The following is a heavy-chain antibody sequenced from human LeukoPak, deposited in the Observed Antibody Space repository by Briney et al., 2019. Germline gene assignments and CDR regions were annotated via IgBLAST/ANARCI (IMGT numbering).Heavy chain of an antibody. J-gene: IGHJ4*02. V-gene: IGHV3-21*01. CDR2: ISSSSSYI. Sequence: GGSLRLSCAASGFTFSSYSMTWVRQAPGKGLEWVSSISSSSSYIYYADSVKGRFTISRDNAKNSLYLQMNSLRAEDTAVYCCARDLPRGLFDYWGQGTLVTVSS. CDR3: ARDLPRGLFDY. CDR1: GFTFSSYS.